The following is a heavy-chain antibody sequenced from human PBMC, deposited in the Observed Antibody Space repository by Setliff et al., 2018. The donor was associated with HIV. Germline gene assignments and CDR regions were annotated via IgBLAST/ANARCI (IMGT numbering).Heavy chain of an antibody. CDR3: ARLPTVSDDYMWDSLHI. CDR2: MDVSSGST. D-gene: IGHD4-4*01. V-gene: IGHV1-8*01. J-gene: IGHJ3*02. CDR1: GYSFTRFD. Sequence: ASVKVSCKASGYSFTRFDINWVRQAAGQGPEWMGWMDVSSGSTVSAQKFQGRLTMTRDTSISTAYMEVNSLTSEDTAVYYCARLPTVSDDYMWDSLHIWGQGTVVTVSS.